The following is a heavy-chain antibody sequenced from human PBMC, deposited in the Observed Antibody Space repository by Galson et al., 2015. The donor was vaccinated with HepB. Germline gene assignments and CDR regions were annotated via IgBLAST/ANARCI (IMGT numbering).Heavy chain of an antibody. CDR1: GFTFSSYG. D-gene: IGHD6-19*01. CDR2: IWYDGSNK. Sequence: SLRLSCAASGFTFSSYGMHWVRQAPGKGLEWVAVIWYDGSNKYYADSVKGRFTISRDNSKNTLYLQMNSLRAEDTAVYYCARGEEAGYYFDYWGQGTLVTVSS. J-gene: IGHJ4*02. CDR3: ARGEEAGYYFDY. V-gene: IGHV3-33*01.